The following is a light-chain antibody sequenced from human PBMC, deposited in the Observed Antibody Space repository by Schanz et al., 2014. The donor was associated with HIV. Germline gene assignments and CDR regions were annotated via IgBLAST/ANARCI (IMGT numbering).Light chain of an antibody. J-gene: IGKJ5*01. CDR1: QSIGSW. V-gene: IGKV1-5*03. Sequence: DIQMTQSPSTLSASVGDRVTITCRASQSIGSWLAWYQQRPGEAPKLLIYKTSGLESGVPSRFSGSGSGTEFTLTINSLQPDDFATYYCQQYYSYPSITFGQGTRLEIK. CDR3: QQYYSYPSIT. CDR2: KTS.